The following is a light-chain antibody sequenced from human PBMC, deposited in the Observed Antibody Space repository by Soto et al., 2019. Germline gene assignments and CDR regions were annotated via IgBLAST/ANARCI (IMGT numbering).Light chain of an antibody. V-gene: IGKV1-5*03. CDR2: WAS. Sequence: DIQMTQSPSTLSGSVGDRVTITCRASQTISSWLAWYQQKPGQPPKLLIYWASTRESGVPDRFSGSGSGTDFTLTISSLQAEDVAVYYCQQYLAIPRTFGQGTKVDIK. CDR1: QTISSW. J-gene: IGKJ1*01. CDR3: QQYLAIPRT.